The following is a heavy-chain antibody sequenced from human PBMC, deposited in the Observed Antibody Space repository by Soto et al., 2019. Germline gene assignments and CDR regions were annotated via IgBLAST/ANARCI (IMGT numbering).Heavy chain of an antibody. Sequence: QVQLLESGPGLVKPSETLSLICTVSGGSIRRSHWWSWVRQPPGKGLERIGEIYHSGSTNLDPSLKSRVTLSVDKSKNQFSLNLTSVTAAETAVYYCARDKATVGGYNLYDPWGQGILVTVSA. CDR1: GGSIRRSHW. CDR2: IYHSGST. V-gene: IGHV4-4*02. CDR3: ARDKATVGGYNLYDP. D-gene: IGHD3-16*01. J-gene: IGHJ5*02.